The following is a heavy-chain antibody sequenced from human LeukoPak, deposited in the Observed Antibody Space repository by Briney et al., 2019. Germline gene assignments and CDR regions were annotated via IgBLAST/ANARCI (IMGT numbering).Heavy chain of an antibody. CDR2: IWYDGSNK. CDR1: GFTFSSYG. Sequence: GGSLRLSCAASGFTFSSYGMHWVRQAPGKGLEWVAVIWYDGSNKYYADSVKGRFTISRDNSKNTLYLQMNSLRAEDTAVYYCAKSDGIQLWYPLDYWGQGTLVTVSS. D-gene: IGHD5-18*01. CDR3: AKSDGIQLWYPLDY. J-gene: IGHJ4*02. V-gene: IGHV3-33*06.